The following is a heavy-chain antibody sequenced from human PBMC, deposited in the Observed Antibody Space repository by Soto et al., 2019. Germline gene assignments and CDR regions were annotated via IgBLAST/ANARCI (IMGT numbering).Heavy chain of an antibody. CDR3: ARTNGNAAWCDT. CDR2: IYYSGST. V-gene: IGHV4-59*01. D-gene: IGHD1-1*01. CDR1: GGSISSYY. Sequence: QVQLQESGPGLVKPSETLSLTCTVSGGSISSYYWSWSRQPPGRGLEWSGYIYYSGSTNYNPSLKSRVTISVDPSKNQFSLKLSAVTATDTAVDYGARTNGNAAWCDTWGQGTLVTVSS. J-gene: IGHJ5*02.